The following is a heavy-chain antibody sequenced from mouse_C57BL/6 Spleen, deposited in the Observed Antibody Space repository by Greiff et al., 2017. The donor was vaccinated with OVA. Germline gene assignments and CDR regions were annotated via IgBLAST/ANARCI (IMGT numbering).Heavy chain of an antibody. Sequence: VQLQQSGPELVKPGASVKISCKASGYTFTDYYMNWVKQSHGKSLEWIGDINPNNGGTSYNQKFKGKATLTVDKSSSTAYMELRSLTSEDSAVYYCARPSYYDYDGMDYWGQGTSVTVSS. CDR3: ARPSYYDYDGMDY. V-gene: IGHV1-26*01. CDR1: GYTFTDYY. CDR2: INPNNGGT. D-gene: IGHD2-10*01. J-gene: IGHJ4*01.